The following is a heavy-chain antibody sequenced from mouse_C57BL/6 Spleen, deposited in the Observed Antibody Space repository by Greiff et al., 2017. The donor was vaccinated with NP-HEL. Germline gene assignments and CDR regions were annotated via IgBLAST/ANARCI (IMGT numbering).Heavy chain of an antibody. J-gene: IGHJ4*01. D-gene: IGHD3-2*02. CDR1: GYTFTSYW. Sequence: VQLQQPGAELVKPGASVKLSCKASGYTFTSYWMHWVKQRPGQGLEWIGMIHPNSGSTNYNEKFKSKATLTVDNSSSTAYMQLSSLTSEDSAVDSWARASSGYVVMDYWGQGASVTVSS. CDR2: IHPNSGST. V-gene: IGHV1-64*01. CDR3: ARASSGYVVMDY.